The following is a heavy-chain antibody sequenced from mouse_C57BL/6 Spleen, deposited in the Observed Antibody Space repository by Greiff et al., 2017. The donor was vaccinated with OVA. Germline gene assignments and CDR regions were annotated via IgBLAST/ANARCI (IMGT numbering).Heavy chain of an antibody. CDR2: ILPGSGST. CDR1: GYTITGLL. D-gene: IGHD1-1*01. Sequence: QVPLQQSGAELMKPGGSGTPFCKATGYTITGLLVGGVKQRPGHGLEWIGEILPGSGSTNYNEKFKGKATFTADTSSNTAYMQLSSLTTEDSAIYYCARDYYGSSYDYWGQGTTLTVSS. J-gene: IGHJ2*01. CDR3: ARDYYGSSYDY. V-gene: IGHV1-9*01.